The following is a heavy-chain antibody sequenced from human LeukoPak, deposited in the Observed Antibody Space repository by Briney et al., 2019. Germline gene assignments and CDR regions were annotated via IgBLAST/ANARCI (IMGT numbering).Heavy chain of an antibody. CDR3: AKDSRSYGNFDY. CDR2: ISGSGGST. J-gene: IGHJ4*02. CDR1: GFTFSSYG. V-gene: IGHV3-23*01. Sequence: SGGSLRLSCAASGFTFSSYGMSWVRQAPGKGLEWVSAISGSGGSTYYADSVKGRFTISRDNSKNTLYLQMNSLRAKDTAVYYCAKDSRSYGNFDYWGQGTLVTVSS. D-gene: IGHD5-18*01.